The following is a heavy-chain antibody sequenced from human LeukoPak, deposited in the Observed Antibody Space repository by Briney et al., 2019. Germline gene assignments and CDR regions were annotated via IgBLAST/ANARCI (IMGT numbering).Heavy chain of an antibody. Sequence: SETLSLTCAVYGGSFSGYYWSWIRQPPGKGLEWIGEINHSGSTNYNPSLKSRVTISVDTSKNQFSLKLSSVTAADTAVYYCARGRRASSSWYLVGYFDYWGQGTLVTVSS. CDR1: GGSFSGYY. CDR3: ARGRRASSSWYLVGYFDY. V-gene: IGHV4-34*01. D-gene: IGHD6-13*01. CDR2: INHSGST. J-gene: IGHJ4*02.